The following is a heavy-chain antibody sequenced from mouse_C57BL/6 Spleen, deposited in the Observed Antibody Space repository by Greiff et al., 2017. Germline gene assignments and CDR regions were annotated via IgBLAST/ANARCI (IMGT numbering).Heavy chain of an antibody. J-gene: IGHJ1*03. CDR1: GFTFSDYG. CDR2: ISSGSSTI. D-gene: IGHD2-1*01. Sequence: EVQGVESGGGLVKPGGSLKLSCAASGFTFSDYGMHWVRQAPEKGLEWVAYISSGSSTIYYAGTVKGRFTISRDNAKNTLFLQMTSLRSEDTAMYYCARPLIYYGNYEYFDVWGTGTTVTVSS. V-gene: IGHV5-17*01. CDR3: ARPLIYYGNYEYFDV.